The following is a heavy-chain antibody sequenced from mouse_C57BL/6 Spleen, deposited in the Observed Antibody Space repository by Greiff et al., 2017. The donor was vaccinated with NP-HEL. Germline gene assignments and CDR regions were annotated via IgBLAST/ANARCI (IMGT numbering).Heavy chain of an antibody. V-gene: IGHV5-16*01. Sequence: EVKLVESEGGLVQPGSSMKLSCTASGFTFSDYYMAWVRQVPEKGLEWVANINYDGSSTYYLDSLKSRFIISRDNAKNILYLQMSSLKSEDTATYYCAREDYDGYYYAMDYWGQGTSVTVSS. CDR1: GFTFSDYY. CDR3: AREDYDGYYYAMDY. D-gene: IGHD2-4*01. CDR2: INYDGSST. J-gene: IGHJ4*01.